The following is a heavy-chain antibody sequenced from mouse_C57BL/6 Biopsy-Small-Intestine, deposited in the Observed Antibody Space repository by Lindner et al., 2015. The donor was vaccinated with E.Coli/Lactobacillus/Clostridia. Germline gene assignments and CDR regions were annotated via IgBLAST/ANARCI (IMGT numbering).Heavy chain of an antibody. CDR3: AREYCTGGVCWGVDY. D-gene: IGHD1-1*02. Sequence: SVKVSCKASGYTLTSFGITWVRQAPGQGLEWMGWISTNNGKTQYAQKFQGRVTMTTDTSRVTMTTDTSTSTAYMELRSLRSDDSAVYYCAREYCTGGVCWGVDYWGLGTLVTVSS. J-gene: IGHJ4*01. V-gene: IGHV1-7*01. CDR1: GYTLTSFG. CDR2: ISTNNGKT.